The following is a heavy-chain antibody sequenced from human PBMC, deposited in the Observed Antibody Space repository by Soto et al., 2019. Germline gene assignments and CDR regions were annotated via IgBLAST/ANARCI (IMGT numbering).Heavy chain of an antibody. CDR2: MNPNSGNT. V-gene: IGHV1-8*01. D-gene: IGHD1-26*01. CDR1: GYTFTSYD. J-gene: IGHJ4*02. Sequence: QVQLVQSGAEVKKPGASVKVSCKASGYTFTSYDINWVRQATGQGPEWMGWMNPNSGNTGYAQKFQGRVTMTRNTSTNTAYMVLSSLTSEDTAEYYCARGGWELTWWGQGTLVTVSS. CDR3: ARGGWELTW.